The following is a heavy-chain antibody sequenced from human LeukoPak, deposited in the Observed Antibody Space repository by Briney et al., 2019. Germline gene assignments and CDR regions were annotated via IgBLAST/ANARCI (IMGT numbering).Heavy chain of an antibody. Sequence: GGSLRLSCAASGFTVSSNYMSWVRQAPGKGLEWVSVIYSGGSTYYADSVKGRFTISRDNSENTLYLQMNCLRAEGKAVYYCARDACGGDCYGLDYWGQGTLVTVSS. CDR1: GFTVSSNY. J-gene: IGHJ4*02. CDR2: IYSGGST. CDR3: ARDACGGDCYGLDY. V-gene: IGHV3-53*01. D-gene: IGHD2-21*02.